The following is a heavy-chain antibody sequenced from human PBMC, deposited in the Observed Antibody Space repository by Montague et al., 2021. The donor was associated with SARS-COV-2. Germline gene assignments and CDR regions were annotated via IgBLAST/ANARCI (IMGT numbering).Heavy chain of an antibody. V-gene: IGHV4-34*01. J-gene: IGHJ6*03. CDR3: ARLRDGVVPSPILGVGPFYSYSFMDV. CDR2: INHGGST. CDR1: GSSFSGYY. Sequence: SETLSLTCAVHGSSFSGYYWNWIRQSPGKGLEWIGEINHGGSTKFSPSLKGRLTISTDTSKNQFALKLTSVAAAATAVYYCARLRDGVVPSPILGVGPFYSYSFMDVWGRGTPVTVSS. D-gene: IGHD3-10*01.